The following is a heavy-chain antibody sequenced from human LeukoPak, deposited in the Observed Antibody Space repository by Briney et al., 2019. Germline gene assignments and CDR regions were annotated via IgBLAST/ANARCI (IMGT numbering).Heavy chain of an antibody. J-gene: IGHJ4*02. V-gene: IGHV3-48*04. CDR3: ARRVPSQVITDYFDY. CDR2: IHSSTRTI. Sequence: GGSLRLSCAASGFTFSAYSMNWVRQAPGKGLEWISFIHSSTRTIFYADSVKGRFTISRDNAKNSLFLQMNSLRAEDTAVYYCARRVPSQVITDYFDYWGQGTLVTVSS. D-gene: IGHD3-16*01. CDR1: GFTFSAYS.